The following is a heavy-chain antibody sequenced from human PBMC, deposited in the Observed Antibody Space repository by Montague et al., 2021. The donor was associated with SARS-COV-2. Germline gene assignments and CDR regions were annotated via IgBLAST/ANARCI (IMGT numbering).Heavy chain of an antibody. CDR3: ARDRLKWGMITFGGNDY. D-gene: IGHD3-16*01. CDR2: ISYDGSNK. V-gene: IGHV3-30*09. CDR1: GFTFSDYA. Sequence: SRRLSCAASGFTFSDYAIYWVRQAPGKGLEWVALISYDGSNKYYADSVKGRFAISRDNSKNTLYLQMNSLRAEDTAVYFCARDRLKWGMITFGGNDYWGQGTLVTVSS. J-gene: IGHJ4*02.